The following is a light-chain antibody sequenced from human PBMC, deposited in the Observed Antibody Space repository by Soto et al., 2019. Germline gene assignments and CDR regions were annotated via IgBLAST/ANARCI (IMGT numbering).Light chain of an antibody. V-gene: IGKV3-20*01. Sequence: EIVLTQSPGTLVLSPGDRATLSCRASQSVNKAYLVWYEVKPGQAPRXLIYGASSRATGIPDRLSDRGFGTEFTLPLSRLEPEVFAVYDCQQYGSSSTFGQGTRLEIK. CDR2: GAS. CDR1: QSVNKAY. CDR3: QQYGSSST. J-gene: IGKJ5*01.